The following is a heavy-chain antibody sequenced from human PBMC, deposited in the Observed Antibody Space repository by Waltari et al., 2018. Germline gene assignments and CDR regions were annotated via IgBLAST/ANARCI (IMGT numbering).Heavy chain of an antibody. CDR1: GYTLTELS. V-gene: IGHV1-24*01. J-gene: IGHJ4*02. CDR3: ATYDYDFWSGYSEQYYFDY. D-gene: IGHD3-3*01. CDR2: FDPEEGET. Sequence: QVQLVQSGAEVKKPGASVKVSCKVSGYTLTELSMHWVRQAPGKGLEWMGGFDPEEGETIYAKKVQGRVTMTEDTSTDTAYMELSSLRSEDTAVYYCATYDYDFWSGYSEQYYFDYWGQGTLVTVSS.